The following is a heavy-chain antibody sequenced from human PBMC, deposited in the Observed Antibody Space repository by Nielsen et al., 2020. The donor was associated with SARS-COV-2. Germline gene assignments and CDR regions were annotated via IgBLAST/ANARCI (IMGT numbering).Heavy chain of an antibody. CDR3: ARLLDSRVYPTFDY. CDR1: GDTFNSYG. CDR2: IIPIFATP. V-gene: IGHV1-69*05. D-gene: IGHD3/OR15-3a*01. Sequence: SVKVSCKAAGDTFNSYGIHWVRQAPGQGLEWIGGIIPIFATPHYAQKFQGRVTITRDTPATTVYMQLSSLRSEDTAVYYCARLLDSRVYPTFDYWGQGTLVTVSS. J-gene: IGHJ4*02.